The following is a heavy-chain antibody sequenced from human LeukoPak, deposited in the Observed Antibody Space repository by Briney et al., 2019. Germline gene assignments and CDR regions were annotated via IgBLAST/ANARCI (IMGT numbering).Heavy chain of an antibody. D-gene: IGHD3-3*01. CDR2: MNPNSGNT. V-gene: IGHV1-8*01. J-gene: IGHJ4*02. Sequence: GASVKVSCKASGYTFTSYDINWVRQATGQGLEWMEWMNPNSGNTGYAQKFQGRVTMTRNTSISTAYMELSSLRSEDTAVYYCARARVTPTIFGVGKKYYFDYWGQGTLVTVSS. CDR1: GYTFTSYD. CDR3: ARARVTPTIFGVGKKYYFDY.